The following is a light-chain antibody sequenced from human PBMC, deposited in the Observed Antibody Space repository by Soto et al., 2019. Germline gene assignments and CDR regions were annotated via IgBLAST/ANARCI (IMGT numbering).Light chain of an antibody. CDR1: QSVSSN. V-gene: IGKV3-15*01. CDR2: GAS. Sequence: EIVMTQSPATLSVSPGERATLSCRASQSVSSNLAWYQQKPGQAPRLLIYGASTRSTGIPARFSGSGSWTEFTLTISRLQSEDFAVYYCHQYNNWTPWTFGQGTKVEIK. CDR3: HQYNNWTPWT. J-gene: IGKJ1*01.